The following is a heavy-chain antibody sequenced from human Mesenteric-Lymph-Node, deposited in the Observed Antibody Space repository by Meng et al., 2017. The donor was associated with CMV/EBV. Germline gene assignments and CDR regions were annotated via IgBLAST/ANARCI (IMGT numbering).Heavy chain of an antibody. Sequence: GESLKISCAASGFTFNSYAIHWVRQAPGKGLEWVAVISYDGSNKYYADSVKGRFTISRDNSKNTPYLQVNSLRAEDTAVYYCARGPTVTTGRWIIYYYYGMDVWGQGTAVTVSS. CDR3: ARGPTVTTGRWIIYYYYGMDV. CDR2: ISYDGSNK. CDR1: GFTFNSYA. J-gene: IGHJ6*02. D-gene: IGHD4-17*01. V-gene: IGHV3-30-3*01.